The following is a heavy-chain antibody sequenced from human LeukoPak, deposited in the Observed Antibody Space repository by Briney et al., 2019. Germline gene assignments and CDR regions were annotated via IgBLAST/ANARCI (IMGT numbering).Heavy chain of an antibody. CDR2: INPNSGDT. Sequence: ASVKVSCKASGGTFSSYAISWVRQAPGQGLEWMGWINPNSGDTNYAQKFQGRVTMTRDTSISTAYMELSRLRSDDTAAYYCARTVPVVVVTATFFDYWGQGTLVTVSS. CDR1: GGTFSSYA. J-gene: IGHJ4*02. CDR3: ARTVPVVVVTATFFDY. D-gene: IGHD2-15*01. V-gene: IGHV1-2*02.